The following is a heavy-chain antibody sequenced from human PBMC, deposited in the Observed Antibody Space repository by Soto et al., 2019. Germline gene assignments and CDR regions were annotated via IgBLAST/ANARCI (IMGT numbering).Heavy chain of an antibody. V-gene: IGHV3-15*07. D-gene: IGHD3-16*02. CDR3: TTDSYINIVIIRFEY. Sequence: GGSLRLSCAASGFTFSNAWISWVRQAPGKGLEWVGRIKSKTDGGTTDFAASVKGRFAISRDDSKNMVYLQMNSLKTEDTAVYYCTTDSYINIVIIRFEYWGHGTLVTVSS. J-gene: IGHJ4*01. CDR1: GFTFSNAW. CDR2: IKSKTDGGTT.